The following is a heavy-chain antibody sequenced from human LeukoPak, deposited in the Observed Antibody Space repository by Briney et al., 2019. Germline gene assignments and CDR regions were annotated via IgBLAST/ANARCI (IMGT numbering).Heavy chain of an antibody. Sequence: SETLSLTCTVSGVSISSYFWSWIRQPPGKGLEWIGYIFHSGITKYNPSLKSRVTISIDTSKKQLSLKVSSVTAADTAVYYCGRDQYYYDRSGNYYDYYGMDVWGQGTTVTVSS. D-gene: IGHD3-22*01. CDR2: IFHSGIT. V-gene: IGHV4-59*01. J-gene: IGHJ6*02. CDR3: GRDQYYYDRSGNYYDYYGMDV. CDR1: GVSISSYF.